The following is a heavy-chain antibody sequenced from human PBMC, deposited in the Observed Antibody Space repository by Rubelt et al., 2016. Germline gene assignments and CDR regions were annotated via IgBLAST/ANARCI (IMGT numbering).Heavy chain of an antibody. D-gene: IGHD5-18*01. Sequence: QVQLQQWGAGLLKASETLSLTCAVYGGSFDGHYWIWIRQPPGKGLEWIGGINHSGTTKYNPSLKSRVSMSVDTSKNQFSLKLTSVAAADTAIYYCVRGPRWLRPLGFDSWGQGTLVTVSS. CDR1: GGSFDGHY. J-gene: IGHJ4*02. CDR2: INHSGTT. CDR3: VRGPRWLRPLGFDS. V-gene: IGHV4-34*01.